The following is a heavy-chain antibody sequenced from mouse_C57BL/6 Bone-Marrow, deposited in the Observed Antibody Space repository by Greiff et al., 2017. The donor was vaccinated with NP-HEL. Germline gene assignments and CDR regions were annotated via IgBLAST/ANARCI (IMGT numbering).Heavy chain of an antibody. V-gene: IGHV1-59*01. CDR3: ARVSTMVKGFAY. J-gene: IGHJ3*01. CDR1: GYTFTSYW. CDR2: IAPSDRYT. D-gene: IGHD2-2*01. Sequence: QVQLQQPGAELVRPGTSVKLSCKASGYTFTSYWLHWVKQRPGQGLEWIGVIAPSDRYTNYNQTFKGKAPLTVDTSSSTAYMQLSSLTSEDSAVYYCARVSTMVKGFAYWGQGTLVTGSA.